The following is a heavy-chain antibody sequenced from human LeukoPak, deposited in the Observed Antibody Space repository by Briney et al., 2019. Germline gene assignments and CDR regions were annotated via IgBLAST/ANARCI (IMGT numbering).Heavy chain of an antibody. Sequence: SQTLSLTCAISGDSVSSNSATWNWIRQSPSRGLEWLGRTYYRSKWYYDYAVSVRSRVTINPDTSKNQFSLQLNSVTPEDTAVYYCARDLSSGLEDFDYWGQGTLVTVSS. CDR2: TYYRSKWYY. J-gene: IGHJ4*02. D-gene: IGHD2-15*01. V-gene: IGHV6-1*01. CDR1: GDSVSSNSAT. CDR3: ARDLSSGLEDFDY.